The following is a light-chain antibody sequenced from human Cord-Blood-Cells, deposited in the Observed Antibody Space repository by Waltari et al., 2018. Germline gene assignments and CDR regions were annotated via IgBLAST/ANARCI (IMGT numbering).Light chain of an antibody. Sequence: DIQMTQSPSTLSASVGDRVTITCRASQSISSRLAWYQQKPGKAPKLLIYDASSLESGVPSRFSGSGSGTEFTLTISSLQPDDFATYYCQQRVTFGPGTKVDIK. CDR3: QQRVT. CDR1: QSISSR. J-gene: IGKJ3*01. CDR2: DAS. V-gene: IGKV1-5*01.